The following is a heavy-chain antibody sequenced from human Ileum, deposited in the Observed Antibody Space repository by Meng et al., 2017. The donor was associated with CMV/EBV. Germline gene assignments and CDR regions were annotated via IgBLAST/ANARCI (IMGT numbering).Heavy chain of an antibody. CDR3: ARGTGIAAAVSY. Sequence: KASGGTFSSYAISWVRQAPGQGLEWMGGIIPIFGTANYAQKFQGRVTITTDESTSTAYMELSSLRSEDTAVYYCARGTGIAAAVSYWGQGTLVTVSS. V-gene: IGHV1-69*05. CDR2: IIPIFGTA. J-gene: IGHJ4*02. CDR1: GGTFSSYA. D-gene: IGHD6-13*01.